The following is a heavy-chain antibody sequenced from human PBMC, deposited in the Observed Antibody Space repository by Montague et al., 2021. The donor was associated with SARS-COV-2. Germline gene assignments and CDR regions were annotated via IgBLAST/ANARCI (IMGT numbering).Heavy chain of an antibody. Sequence: SETLSLTCTVSGGSISSYYWSWIRQSPGGGLQWIATIHHSRTTYYNPSLMGRVTISVDTSRNQFSLSLRSVTDADTAVYYCARYFSSSGHNWFDPWGQGTQVTVSA. CDR1: GGSISSYY. D-gene: IGHD3-10*01. J-gene: IGHJ5*02. CDR2: IHHSRTT. CDR3: ARYFSSSGHNWFDP. V-gene: IGHV4-59*08.